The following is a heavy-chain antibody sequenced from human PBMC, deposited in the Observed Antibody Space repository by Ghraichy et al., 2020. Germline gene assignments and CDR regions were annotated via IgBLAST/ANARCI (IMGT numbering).Heavy chain of an antibody. CDR2: ITSSSRFK. CDR3: ARGSTVVRFYYYDGMDV. V-gene: IGHV3-48*02. Sequence: GGSLRLSCVGSGFTFGSYSMNWVRQSPGKGLEWVSYITSSSRFKSYADSVKGRFTISRDNAQNSLSLQMSSLTDEDTAVYYCARGSTVVRFYYYDGMDVWGQGTTVTVS. J-gene: IGHJ6*02. D-gene: IGHD4-23*01. CDR1: GFTFGSYS.